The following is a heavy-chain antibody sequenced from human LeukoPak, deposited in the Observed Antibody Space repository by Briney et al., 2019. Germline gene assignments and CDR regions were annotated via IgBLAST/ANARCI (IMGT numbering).Heavy chain of an antibody. Sequence: PSETLSLTCTVSGGSISSYYWSWIRQPPGKGLEWIGYIYYSGSTNYNPSLKSRVTISVDTSKNQFSLKLSSVTAADTAVYYCATYFPSGLRLGELSPYFDYWGQGTLVTVSS. J-gene: IGHJ4*02. CDR2: IYYSGST. V-gene: IGHV4-59*12. D-gene: IGHD3-16*02. CDR3: ATYFPSGLRLGELSPYFDY. CDR1: GGSISSYY.